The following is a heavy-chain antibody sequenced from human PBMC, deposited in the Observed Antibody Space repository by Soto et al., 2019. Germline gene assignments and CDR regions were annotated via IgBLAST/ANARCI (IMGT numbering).Heavy chain of an antibody. D-gene: IGHD6-19*01. J-gene: IGHJ5*02. CDR3: ARRHLAVAVSPWFDP. CDR1: GLSITDSEMG. V-gene: IGHV2-26*01. Sequence: QVTLKEPGPVLVNPTETLTLRCTVSGLSITDSEMGVSWHRQPPGQPLEWLAHIDSSGEKSYRTFLKSRLAISKYTSKSQIVLTMTNMDPAATATYYCARRHLAVAVSPWFDPWGQGSPVTVSS. CDR2: IDSSGEK.